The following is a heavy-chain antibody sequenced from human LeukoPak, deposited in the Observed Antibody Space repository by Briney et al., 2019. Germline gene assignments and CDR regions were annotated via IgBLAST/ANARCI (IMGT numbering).Heavy chain of an antibody. D-gene: IGHD2-2*01. CDR1: GFTFSSYA. J-gene: IGHJ4*02. Sequence: PGGSLRLSCAASGFTFSSYAMSWVRQAPGKGLEWVSAISGSGGSTYYADSVKGRFTISRDSSKNTVYLQMNSLRAEDTAVYYCAKAAAAPVGYQPHDDYWGQGTLVTVSS. CDR3: AKAAAAPVGYQPHDDY. V-gene: IGHV3-23*01. CDR2: ISGSGGST.